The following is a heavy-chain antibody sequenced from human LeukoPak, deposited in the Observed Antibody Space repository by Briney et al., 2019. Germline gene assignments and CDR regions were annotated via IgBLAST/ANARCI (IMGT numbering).Heavy chain of an antibody. Sequence: GGSLRLSCAASGFTFSSYSMNWVRQAPGKGLEWVSSISSSSSYIYYADSVKGRFTISRDDAKNTLYLQTNDPRAEDTAVYYCARAGSFRFDYWGQGTLVTVSS. CDR3: ARAGSFRFDY. CDR1: GFTFSSYS. D-gene: IGHD3-10*01. J-gene: IGHJ4*02. CDR2: ISSSSSYI. V-gene: IGHV3-21*01.